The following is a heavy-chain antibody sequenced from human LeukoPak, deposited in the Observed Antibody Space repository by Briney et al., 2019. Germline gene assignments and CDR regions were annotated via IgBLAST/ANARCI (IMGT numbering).Heavy chain of an antibody. V-gene: IGHV4-39*07. Sequence: RASETLSLTCTVSGGSISSSSYYWGWIRQPPGKGLEWIGSIYYSGSTNYNPSLKSRVTISVDTSKNQFSLKLSSVTAADTAVYYCARESSGWRYYFDYWGQGTLVTVSS. D-gene: IGHD6-19*01. CDR1: GGSISSSSYY. J-gene: IGHJ4*02. CDR2: IYYSGST. CDR3: ARESSGWRYYFDY.